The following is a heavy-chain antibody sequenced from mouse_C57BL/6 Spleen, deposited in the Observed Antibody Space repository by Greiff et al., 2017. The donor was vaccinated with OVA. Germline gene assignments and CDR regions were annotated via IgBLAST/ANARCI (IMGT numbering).Heavy chain of an antibody. J-gene: IGHJ3*01. CDR2: IYPGSGST. CDR1: GYTFTSYW. D-gene: IGHD3-2*02. Sequence: QVQLKQPGAELVKPGASVKMSCKASGYTFTSYWITWVKQRPGQGLEWIGDIYPGSGSTNYNEKFKSKATLTVDTSSSTAYMQLSSLTSEDSAVYYWARVDSSGYWFAYWGQGTLVTVSA. CDR3: ARVDSSGYWFAY. V-gene: IGHV1-55*01.